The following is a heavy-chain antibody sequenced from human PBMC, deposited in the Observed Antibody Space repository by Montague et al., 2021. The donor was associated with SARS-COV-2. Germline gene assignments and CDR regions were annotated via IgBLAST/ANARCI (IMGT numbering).Heavy chain of an antibody. D-gene: IGHD3-3*01. CDR2: INHRGST. CDR1: GGPFSAHS. Sequence: SETLSLTCAVYGGPFSAHSWSWVRQSPGKGLEWIGEINHRGSTTYMSSLKSRVTMSVDTSKNQFSLKLSSVTAADTAIYYCARGGLAGGNYDIWSFSYTSPLDYWGQGTLATVSS. V-gene: IGHV4-34*01. CDR3: ARGGLAGGNYDIWSFSYTSPLDY. J-gene: IGHJ4*02.